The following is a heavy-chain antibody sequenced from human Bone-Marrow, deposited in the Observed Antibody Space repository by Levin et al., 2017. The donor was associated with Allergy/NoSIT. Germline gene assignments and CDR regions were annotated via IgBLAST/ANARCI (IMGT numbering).Heavy chain of an antibody. D-gene: IGHD4-23*01. J-gene: IGHJ5*02. Sequence: HPGGSLRLSCVVSGFSVSSKHMSWVRQAPGEGLEWVSVIYSADATYYADSVKGRFTISRDNSKNTLYLQMNSLRAEDTAVYYCAFYGGDAGGLDPWGQGTLVTVSS. CDR3: AFYGGDAGGLDP. CDR1: GFSVSSKH. V-gene: IGHV3-53*01. CDR2: IYSADAT.